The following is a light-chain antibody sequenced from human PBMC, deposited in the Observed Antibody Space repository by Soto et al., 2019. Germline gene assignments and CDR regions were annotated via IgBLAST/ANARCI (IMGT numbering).Light chain of an antibody. Sequence: EIVMTQSPATLSVSPGERATLSCRASQSITSDLAWYQQNPGQPPRLLIYGASNRATGNPARFSGSGSGTQFPLTISSLQSEYLAVYYSQQYNNSPRTFGQATNVQIK. CDR1: QSITSD. CDR2: GAS. J-gene: IGKJ1*01. V-gene: IGKV3-15*01. CDR3: QQYNNSPRT.